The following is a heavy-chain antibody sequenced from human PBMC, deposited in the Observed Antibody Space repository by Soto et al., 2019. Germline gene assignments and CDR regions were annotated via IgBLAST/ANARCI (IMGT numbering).Heavy chain of an antibody. V-gene: IGHV3-23*01. D-gene: IGHD3-22*01. Sequence: QLLGSGGDVVQPGGSLRLSCAASGFTFSSYAMTWVRQAPGKGLEWVAAISGGGYTYYAASVTGRFTISRDNSTSIQYLQLNNLRAEDNATAYCEKCHTYNFDTLDFDAMDWWGQGTKVTVSS. CDR3: EKCHTYNFDTLDFDAMDW. CDR1: GFTFSSYA. CDR2: ISGGGYT. J-gene: IGHJ4*02.